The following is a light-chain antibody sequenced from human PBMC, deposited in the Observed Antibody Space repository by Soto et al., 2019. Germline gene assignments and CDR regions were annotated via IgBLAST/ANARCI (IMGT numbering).Light chain of an antibody. CDR1: QSISTW. J-gene: IGKJ1*01. CDR2: DAS. CDR3: QQYHAYST. Sequence: DIQMTQSPSALSASVGDRVTITCRASQSISTWLAWYQQTPGKAPKVLIYDASKLEAGVPSRFSGTGSGTQFTLTISSLQSDDFGTYYCQQYHAYSTFGPGTMVEVK. V-gene: IGKV1-5*01.